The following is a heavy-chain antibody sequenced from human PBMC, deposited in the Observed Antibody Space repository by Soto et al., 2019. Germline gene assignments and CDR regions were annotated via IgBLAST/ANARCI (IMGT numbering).Heavy chain of an antibody. J-gene: IGHJ6*02. CDR2: IIPIFGTA. Sequence: SVKVSCKASGGTFSSYAISWVRQAPGQGLEWMGGIIPIFGTANYAQKFQGRVTITADESTSTAYMELSSLRSEDTAVYYCARDTRPAEGCLQHYYGMDVWGQGTTVTVSS. D-gene: IGHD2-2*01. CDR1: GGTFSSYA. V-gene: IGHV1-69*13. CDR3: ARDTRPAEGCLQHYYGMDV.